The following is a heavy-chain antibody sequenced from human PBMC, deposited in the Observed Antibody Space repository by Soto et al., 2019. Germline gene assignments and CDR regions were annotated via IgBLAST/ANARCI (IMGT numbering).Heavy chain of an antibody. CDR3: AASCVGCRGCNYYGMDV. CDR1: GGSVNSDSYY. Sequence: SETLSLTCTVSGGSVNSDSYYWCWIRQPPGKRLEWIGSLYYSGSTYYNPSLKSRVTISVDTSKNQFSLKLSSVTAADTAVYYCAASCVGCRGCNYYGMDVWGQGTTVTVSS. D-gene: IGHD5-12*01. CDR2: LYYSGST. V-gene: IGHV4-61*01. J-gene: IGHJ6*02.